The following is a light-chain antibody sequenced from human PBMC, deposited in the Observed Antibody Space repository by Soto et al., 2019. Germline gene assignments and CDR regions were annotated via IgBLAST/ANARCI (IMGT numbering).Light chain of an antibody. Sequence: PGQKVTISCSGNSSNIGSNDVSWYQQLPGKAPKLLIYENSQRPSGIPDRFSGSKSGTSATLGITGLQTGDEADYYCGTWDSSLIALFGTGTKVTVL. CDR3: GTWDSSLIAL. V-gene: IGLV1-51*02. J-gene: IGLJ1*01. CDR1: SSNIGSND. CDR2: ENS.